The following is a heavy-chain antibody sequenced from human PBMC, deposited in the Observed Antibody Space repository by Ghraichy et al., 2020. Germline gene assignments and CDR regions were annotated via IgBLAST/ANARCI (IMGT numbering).Heavy chain of an antibody. CDR2: IYYTGTT. Sequence: SETLSLTCTVSGDSLSNNHYYWTWVRQHPEKGLEWIGYIYYTGTTYYNPSLKSRIAISIDTSKNQFSLRLTSVTAADTATYYGARVYPLYQAWFDPWGQGTLVTVSS. J-gene: IGHJ5*02. CDR1: GDSLSNNHYY. D-gene: IGHD1-14*01. CDR3: ARVYPLYQAWFDP. V-gene: IGHV4-31*03.